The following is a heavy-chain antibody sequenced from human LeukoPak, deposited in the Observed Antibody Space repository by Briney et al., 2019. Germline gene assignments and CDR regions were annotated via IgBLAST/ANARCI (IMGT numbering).Heavy chain of an antibody. Sequence: ASVKVSCKASGYTFTGYYMHWVRQAPGQGLEWMGWINPNSGGTNYAQKFQGWVTMTRDTSISTAYMELSRLRSDDTAVYYCANLAAAGTRYYFDYWGQGTLVTVSS. CDR2: INPNSGGT. D-gene: IGHD6-13*01. J-gene: IGHJ4*02. V-gene: IGHV1-2*04. CDR3: ANLAAAGTRYYFDY. CDR1: GYTFTGYY.